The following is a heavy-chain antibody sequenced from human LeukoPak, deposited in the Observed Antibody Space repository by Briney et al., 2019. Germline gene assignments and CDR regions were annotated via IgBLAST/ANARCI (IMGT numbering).Heavy chain of an antibody. Sequence: GGSLRLSCAASGFTFSSYAMSWVRQAPGNGLEWVSAISSSGGSTDYADSVKGRFTISRDNSKNTLYLQMNSLRAEDTAVYYCAKRGTNYYDGSGYYNYYYYGMDVWGQGTTVTVSS. J-gene: IGHJ6*02. CDR2: ISSSGGST. D-gene: IGHD3-22*01. CDR1: GFTFSSYA. V-gene: IGHV3-23*01. CDR3: AKRGTNYYDGSGYYNYYYYGMDV.